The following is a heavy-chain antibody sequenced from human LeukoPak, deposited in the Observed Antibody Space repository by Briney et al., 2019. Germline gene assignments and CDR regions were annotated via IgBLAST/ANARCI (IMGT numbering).Heavy chain of an antibody. V-gene: IGHV3-7*01. CDR2: IKQDGSEK. CDR3: ARGGRDTAMVGPSHGGALFQH. J-gene: IGHJ1*01. Sequence: PGGSLRLSCAASGFTFSSYWMSWVRQAPGKGLEWVANIKQDGSEKYYVDSVKGRFTISRDNAKNSLYLQMNGLRAEDTAVYYCARGGRDTAMVGPSHGGALFQHWGQGTLATVSS. D-gene: IGHD5-18*01. CDR1: GFTFSSYW.